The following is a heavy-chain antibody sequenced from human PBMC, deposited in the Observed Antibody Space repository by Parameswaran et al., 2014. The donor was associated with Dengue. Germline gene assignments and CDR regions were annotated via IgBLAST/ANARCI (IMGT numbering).Heavy chain of an antibody. V-gene: IGHV1-18*01. D-gene: IGHD3-9*01. CDR2: ISAYNGNT. CDR3: ARAALAYDILTGYYSFYYYYYMDV. J-gene: IGHJ6*03. Sequence: VRQAPGQGFEWMGWISAYNGNTNYAQKLQGRVTMTTDTSTSTAYMELRSLRSDDTAVYYCARAALAYDILTGYYSFYYYYYMDVWGKGTTVTVSS.